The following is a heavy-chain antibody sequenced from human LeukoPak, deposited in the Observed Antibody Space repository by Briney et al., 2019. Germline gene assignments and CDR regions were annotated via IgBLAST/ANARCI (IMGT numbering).Heavy chain of an antibody. CDR2: IWYDGSNK. D-gene: IGHD2-8*01. CDR1: GFTFSSYG. V-gene: IGHV3-33*06. CDR3: AKDLMPMQRLLDWFDP. J-gene: IGHJ5*02. Sequence: PGGSLRLSCAASGFTFSSYGMHWVRQAPGKGLEWVAVIWYDGSNKYYADSVKGRFTISRDNSKNTLHLQMNSLRADDTGIYYCAKDLMPMQRLLDWFDPWGQGTLVTVSS.